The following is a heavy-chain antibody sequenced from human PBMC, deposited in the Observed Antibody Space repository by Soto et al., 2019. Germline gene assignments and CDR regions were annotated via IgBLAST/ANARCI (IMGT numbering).Heavy chain of an antibody. CDR3: ARGVYSYGYFAFDI. CDR2: INAGNGNT. CDR1: GYTFTSYG. V-gene: IGHV1-3*01. J-gene: IGHJ3*02. Sequence: ASVKVSCKASGYTFTSYGISWVRQAPGQRLEWMGWINAGNGNTKYSQKFQGRVTITRDTSASTAYMELSSLRSEDTAVYYCARGVYSYGYFAFDIWGQGTMVTVSS. D-gene: IGHD5-18*01.